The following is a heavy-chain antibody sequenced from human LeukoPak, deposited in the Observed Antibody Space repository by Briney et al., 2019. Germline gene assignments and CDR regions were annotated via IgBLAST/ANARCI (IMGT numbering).Heavy chain of an antibody. CDR2: INSDGSST. V-gene: IGHV3-74*01. J-gene: IGHJ5*02. CDR3: ARDRGGSYYEINWFDP. Sequence: GGSLRLSCAASGFTFSSYWMHWVRQAPGQGLVWVSRINSDGSSTSYADSVNGRFTTSRDNAKNTLYLQMNSLRAEDTAVYYCARDRGGSYYEINWFDPWGQGTLVTVSS. D-gene: IGHD1-26*01. CDR1: GFTFSSYW.